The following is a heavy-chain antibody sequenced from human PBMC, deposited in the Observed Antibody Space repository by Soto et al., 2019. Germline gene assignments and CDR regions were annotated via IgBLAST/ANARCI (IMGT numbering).Heavy chain of an antibody. CDR2: IYYSGST. CDR3: ASQHGDYYYYYMDV. J-gene: IGHJ6*03. Sequence: LSLTCTVSGGPISSYYWSWIRQPPGKGLEWIGYIYYSGSTNYNPSLKSRVTISVDTSKNQFSLKLSSVTAADTAVYYCASQHGDYYYYYMDVWGKGTPGTVFS. V-gene: IGHV4-59*01. CDR1: GGPISSYY. D-gene: IGHD4-17*01.